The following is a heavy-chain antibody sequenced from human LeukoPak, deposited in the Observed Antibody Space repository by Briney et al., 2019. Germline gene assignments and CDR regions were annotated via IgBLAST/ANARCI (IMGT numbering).Heavy chain of an antibody. V-gene: IGHV4-34*01. D-gene: IGHD2-8*02. CDR1: GGSFSGYY. J-gene: IGHJ5*02. CDR3: ASGQHEAPLFDP. CDR2: INHSGST. Sequence: SETLPLTCAVYGGSFSGYYWSWIRQPPGKGLEWIGEINHSGSTNYNPSLKSRVTISVDTSKNQFSLKLSSVTAADTAVYYCASGQHEAPLFDPWGQGTLVTVSS.